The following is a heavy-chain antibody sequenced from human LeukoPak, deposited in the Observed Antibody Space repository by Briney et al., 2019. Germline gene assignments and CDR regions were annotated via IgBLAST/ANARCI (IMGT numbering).Heavy chain of an antibody. D-gene: IGHD5-18*01. CDR2: IHYSGST. J-gene: IGHJ4*02. CDR1: GGSISGSSYY. CDR3: ARRRSGYSYGL. V-gene: IGHV4-39*07. Sequence: SETLSLTCTVSGGSISGSSYYWGWIRQPPGKGLEWIGGIHYSGSTYYNPSLRSRVTISVDTSKNQFSLKLNSVTAADTAVYYCARRRSGYSYGLWGQGTLVTVS.